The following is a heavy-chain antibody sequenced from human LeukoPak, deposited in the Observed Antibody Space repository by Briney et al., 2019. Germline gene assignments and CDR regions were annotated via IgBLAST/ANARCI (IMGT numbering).Heavy chain of an antibody. Sequence: PSETLSLTCTVSGGSISSGSYYWSWIRQPAGRGLEWIGRIYTSGSTNYNPSLKSRVTISVDTSKNQFSLKLSSVTAADTAVYYCAKTMIVVVIGGYYFDYWGQGTLVTVSS. D-gene: IGHD3-22*01. CDR3: AKTMIVVVIGGYYFDY. V-gene: IGHV4-61*02. CDR2: IYTSGST. CDR1: GGSISSGSYY. J-gene: IGHJ4*02.